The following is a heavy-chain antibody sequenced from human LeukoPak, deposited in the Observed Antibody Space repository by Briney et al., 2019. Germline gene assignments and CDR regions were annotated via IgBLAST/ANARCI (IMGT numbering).Heavy chain of an antibody. CDR3: ARGSRILEGFDY. J-gene: IGHJ4*02. CDR1: GYTFTRYG. V-gene: IGHV1-18*01. D-gene: IGHD3-3*01. CDR2: ISSNNGNT. Sequence: ASVRVSCKASGYTFTRYGLRWVRQAPEEGLECMGWISSNNGNTKYAQKLQGRVTMTADTTTSTAYMELSSLRSEDTAVYYCARGSRILEGFDYWGQGTLVTVSS.